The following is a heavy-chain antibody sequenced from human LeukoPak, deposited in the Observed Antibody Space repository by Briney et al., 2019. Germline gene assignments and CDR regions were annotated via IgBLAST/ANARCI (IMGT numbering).Heavy chain of an antibody. V-gene: IGHV3-30-3*01. CDR2: ISYDGSNK. Sequence: GRSLRLSCAASGFAFSSYAMHWVRQAPSKGLEWVALISYDGSNKYYADSVKGRFTISRDKSKNTVYLQMNSLRVEDTAVYYCARGYYGMDVWGQGTTVTVSS. CDR1: GFAFSSYA. CDR3: ARGYYGMDV. J-gene: IGHJ6*02.